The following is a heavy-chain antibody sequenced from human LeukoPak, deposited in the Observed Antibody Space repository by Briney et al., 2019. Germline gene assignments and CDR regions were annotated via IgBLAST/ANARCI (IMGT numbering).Heavy chain of an antibody. J-gene: IGHJ4*02. CDR1: GGTFISYA. V-gene: IGHV1-69*01. Sequence: ASVKVSCKASGGTFISYAISWVRQAPGQGLEWMGGIIPIFGTANYAQKFQGGVTITADESTSTAYMELSSLRSEDTAVYYCARGLTYYYGSGSSSFDYWGQGTLVTVSS. CDR3: ARGLTYYYGSGSSSFDY. CDR2: IIPIFGTA. D-gene: IGHD3-10*01.